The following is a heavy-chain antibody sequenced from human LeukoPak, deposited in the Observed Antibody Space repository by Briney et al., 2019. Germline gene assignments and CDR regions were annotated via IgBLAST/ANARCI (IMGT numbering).Heavy chain of an antibody. CDR1: GDSINSGDYY. D-gene: IGHD1-26*01. J-gene: IGHJ4*02. CDR3: ASEKRGSYYALGY. CDR2: IYYSGST. V-gene: IGHV4-30-4*01. Sequence: SETLSLTCTVSGDSINSGDYYWSWIRQPPGKGLEWIGFIYYSGSTYYNPSLKSRVTMSVDTSKNQFSLKLSSVTAADTAVYYCASEKRGSYYALGYWGQGTLVTVSS.